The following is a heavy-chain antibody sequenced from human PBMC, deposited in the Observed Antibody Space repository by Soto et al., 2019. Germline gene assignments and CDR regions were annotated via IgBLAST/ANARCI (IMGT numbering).Heavy chain of an antibody. D-gene: IGHD2-21*02. J-gene: IGHJ5*02. V-gene: IGHV4-31*03. Sequence: QVQLQESGPGLVKPSQTLSLTCTVSGRSISSGGYYCTWIRQRPGKGLEWIGYIHYSGNTYYNPSLKSRLNISLDTSKNQFSLRLSSVTAADTALYYCATETATVGENWLATWGQGILVTVSS. CDR3: ATETATVGENWLAT. CDR2: IHYSGNT. CDR1: GRSISSGGYY.